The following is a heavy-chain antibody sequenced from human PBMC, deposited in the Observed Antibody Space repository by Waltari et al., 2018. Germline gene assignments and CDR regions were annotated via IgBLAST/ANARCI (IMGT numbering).Heavy chain of an antibody. J-gene: IGHJ5*02. V-gene: IGHV3-74*01. D-gene: IGHD3-3*01. Sequence: EVQLVESGGGLVQPGGSLRLSCAASGFTFSSHWMHWVRPAPGKGLVWVSRINSDGSSTSYADSVKGRFTISRDNAKNTLYLQMNSLRAEDTAVYYCARDHKGFSRSNWFDPWGQGTLVTVSS. CDR3: ARDHKGFSRSNWFDP. CDR1: GFTFSSHW. CDR2: INSDGSST.